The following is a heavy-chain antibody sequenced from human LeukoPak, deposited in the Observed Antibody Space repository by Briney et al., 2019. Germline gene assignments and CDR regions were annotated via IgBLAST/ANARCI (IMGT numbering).Heavy chain of an antibody. Sequence: AGGSLRLSCAASGFTFSNAWMSWVRQAPGKGLEWVGRIKSKTDGGTTDYAAPVKGRFTISRDDSKNTLYLQMNSLKTEDTAVYYCTTAGIVVITTADYWGQGTLVTVFS. CDR1: GFTFSNAW. J-gene: IGHJ4*02. CDR3: TTAGIVVITTADY. V-gene: IGHV3-15*01. CDR2: IKSKTDGGTT. D-gene: IGHD3-22*01.